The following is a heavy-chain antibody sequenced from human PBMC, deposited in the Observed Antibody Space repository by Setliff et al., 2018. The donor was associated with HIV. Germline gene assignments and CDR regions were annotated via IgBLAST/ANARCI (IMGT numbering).Heavy chain of an antibody. V-gene: IGHV1-69*13. CDR1: GGTFSTYT. CDR3: ARDRWGWGSDY. D-gene: IGHD7-27*01. Sequence: SVKVSCKASGGTFSTYTISWVRQAPGQGLEWMGGIIPIFRTPKYAQKFQDRVPITADESTSTAYMELSSLRSEDTAMYYCARDRWGWGSDYWGRGTLVTVSS. J-gene: IGHJ4*02. CDR2: IIPIFRTP.